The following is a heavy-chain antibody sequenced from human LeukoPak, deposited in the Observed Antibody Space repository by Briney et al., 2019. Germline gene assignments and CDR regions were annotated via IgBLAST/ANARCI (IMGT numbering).Heavy chain of an antibody. V-gene: IGHV3-30*18. CDR1: GFTFSSYG. Sequence: PGGSLRLSCAASGFTFSSYGMHWVRQAPGKGLKWVAVISYDGSNKYYADSVKGRFTISRDNSKNTLYLQMNSLRAEDTAVYYCAKEGTGYYDSSGPFYWGQGNLVTVSS. J-gene: IGHJ4*02. CDR3: AKEGTGYYDSSGPFY. CDR2: ISYDGSNK. D-gene: IGHD3-22*01.